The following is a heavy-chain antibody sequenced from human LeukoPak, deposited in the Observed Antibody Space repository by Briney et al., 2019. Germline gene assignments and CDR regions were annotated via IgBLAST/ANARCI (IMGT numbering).Heavy chain of an antibody. CDR3: ARESSPLFYFDY. D-gene: IGHD6-13*01. Sequence: SVKVSCKASGGTFSSYAISWVRQAPGQGLEWMGGIIPIFGTANNAQKFQGRVTMTADESTSTAYMELSSLRSEDTAVYYCARESSPLFYFDYWGQGALVTVSS. V-gene: IGHV1-69*13. CDR2: IIPIFGTA. CDR1: GGTFSSYA. J-gene: IGHJ4*02.